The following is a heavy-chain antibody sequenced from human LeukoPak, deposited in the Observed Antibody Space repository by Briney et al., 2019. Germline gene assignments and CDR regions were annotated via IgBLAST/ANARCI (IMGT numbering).Heavy chain of an antibody. V-gene: IGHV4-59*08. CDR2: IYYSGST. CDR1: GGSISRYY. Sequence: SETLSLTCTVSGGSISRYYWSWSRQPPGKGLEWIGYIYYSGSTNYNPSLKSRVTISVDTSKNQFSLKLSSVTAADTAVYYCARLTITGRYFDYWGQGTLVTVSS. J-gene: IGHJ4*02. CDR3: ARLTITGRYFDY. D-gene: IGHD1-20*01.